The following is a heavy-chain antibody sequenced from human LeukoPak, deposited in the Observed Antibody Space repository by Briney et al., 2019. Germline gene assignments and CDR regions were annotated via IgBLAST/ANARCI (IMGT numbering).Heavy chain of an antibody. D-gene: IGHD5-24*01. Sequence: SETLSLTCTVSGGSISSSSYYWSWIRQPAGKGLGWIGRIYTSGSTNYNPSLKSRVTISVDTSKNQFSLKLSSVTAADTAVYYCARDYSGVGDGYNWAPSWYYYYYYMDVWGKGTTVTVSS. CDR1: GGSISSSSYY. CDR2: IYTSGST. CDR3: ARDYSGVGDGYNWAPSWYYYYYYMDV. J-gene: IGHJ6*03. V-gene: IGHV4-61*02.